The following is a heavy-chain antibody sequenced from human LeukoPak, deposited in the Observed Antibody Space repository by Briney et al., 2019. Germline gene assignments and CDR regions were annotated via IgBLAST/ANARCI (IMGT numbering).Heavy chain of an antibody. V-gene: IGHV3-23*01. J-gene: IGHJ4*02. CDR3: AKDSGLIAAAGNFGY. D-gene: IGHD6-13*01. CDR1: GFTFSSYA. CDR2: ISGSGGST. Sequence: GGSLRLSCAASGFTFSSYAMRWVRQAPGKGLEWVSAISGSGGSTYYADSVKGRFTVSRDNSKNTLYLQMNSLRAEDTAVYYCAKDSGLIAAAGNFGYWGQGTLVTVSS.